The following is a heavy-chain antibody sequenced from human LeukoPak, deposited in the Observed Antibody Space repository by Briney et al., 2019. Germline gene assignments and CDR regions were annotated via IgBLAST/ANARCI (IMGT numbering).Heavy chain of an antibody. J-gene: IGHJ3*02. Sequence: ASVKVSCKASGYTFTSYYMHWVRQAPGQGLEWMGIINPSGGSTSYAQKFQGRVTMTRDTSTSTVYMELSSLRSEDTAVYYCARAHDSSGYYGTYAFDIWGQGTMVTVPS. V-gene: IGHV1-46*01. CDR1: GYTFTSYY. CDR2: INPSGGST. CDR3: ARAHDSSGYYGTYAFDI. D-gene: IGHD3-22*01.